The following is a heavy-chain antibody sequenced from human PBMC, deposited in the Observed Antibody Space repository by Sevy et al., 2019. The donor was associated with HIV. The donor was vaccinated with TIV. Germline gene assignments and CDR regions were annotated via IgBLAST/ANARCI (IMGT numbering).Heavy chain of an antibody. D-gene: IGHD5-12*01. CDR3: ARESVSGYNL. J-gene: IGHJ4*02. CDR2: IYSGGNT. V-gene: IGHV3-53*01. Sequence: GGSLRLSCAASGLTVSTNYMSWVRQAPGKGLEWVSGIYSGGNTYYADSVKGRFTISRDNSKNTAYLQMSSLRAEDTAVYYCARESVSGYNLWGQGTLVTVSS. CDR1: GLTVSTNY.